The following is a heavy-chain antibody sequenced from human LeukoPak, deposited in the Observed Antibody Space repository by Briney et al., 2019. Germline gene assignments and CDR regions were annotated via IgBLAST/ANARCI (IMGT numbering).Heavy chain of an antibody. J-gene: IGHJ4*02. V-gene: IGHV3-30*01. D-gene: IGHD3-16*01. CDR2: MSYDGGTK. CDR1: GFTFSTYA. CDR3: MRGGTDDY. Sequence: HPGGSLRLSCAASGFTFSTYAMHWFRQAPGKGPEWVAVMSYDGGTKYYADSVKGRFTISRDNSKNTLYLQLNSLRAEDTAVYYCMRGGTDDYWGQGTLVTVSS.